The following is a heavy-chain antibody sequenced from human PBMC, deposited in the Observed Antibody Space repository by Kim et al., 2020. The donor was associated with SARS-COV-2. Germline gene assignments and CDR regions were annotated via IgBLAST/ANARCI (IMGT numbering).Heavy chain of an antibody. Sequence: ASVKVSCKASGYTFTSYDINWVRQATGQGLEWMGWMNPNSGNTGYAQKFQGRVTMTRNTSISTAYMELSSLRSEDTAVYYCARAEGYSSGWYYIYYYGMDVWGQGTTVTVSS. J-gene: IGHJ6*02. V-gene: IGHV1-8*01. CDR2: MNPNSGNT. CDR3: ARAEGYSSGWYYIYYYGMDV. CDR1: GYTFTSYD. D-gene: IGHD6-19*01.